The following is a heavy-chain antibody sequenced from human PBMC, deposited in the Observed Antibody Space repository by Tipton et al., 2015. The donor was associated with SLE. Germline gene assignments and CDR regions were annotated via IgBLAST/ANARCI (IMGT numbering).Heavy chain of an antibody. J-gene: IGHJ3*02. CDR2: IGESGHSDI. CDR3: AREGGYCSSTSCSAGAFDI. V-gene: IGHV3-21*01. CDR1: GFTFSSYS. D-gene: IGHD2-2*01. Sequence: SLRLSCAASGFTFSSYSMNWVRQAPGKGLEWVAYIGESGHSDIYYADSVKGRFTITRDNSKTTVYLQMNRLRAEDTAVYYCAREGGYCSSTSCSAGAFDIWGQGTMVTVSS.